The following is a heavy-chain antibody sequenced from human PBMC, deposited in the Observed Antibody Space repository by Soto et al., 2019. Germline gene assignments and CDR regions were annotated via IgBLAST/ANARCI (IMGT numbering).Heavy chain of an antibody. Sequence: EVQLLESGGGLVQPGGSLRLSCAASGFIFDNYAMSWVRQAPGKGLEWISTISGGGSATFYADSVKGRLTISGDSSKSTMYLQMHSLRAEDTAIYYCAKIKQGYFDYWGQGTQVIVSS. V-gene: IGHV3-23*01. J-gene: IGHJ4*02. CDR3: AKIKQGYFDY. CDR1: GFIFDNYA. CDR2: ISGGGSAT.